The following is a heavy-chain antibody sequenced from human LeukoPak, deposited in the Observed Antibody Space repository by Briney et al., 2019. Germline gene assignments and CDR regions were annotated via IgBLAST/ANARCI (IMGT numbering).Heavy chain of an antibody. J-gene: IGHJ4*02. CDR3: ARYYYGSGRWYFDY. CDR2: INPNSGGT. Sequence: ASVKVSCKASGYTFTGYYMHWVRQAPGQGLEWMGWINPNSGGTNYAQKFQGRVTMTRDTSISTAYMELSRLRSDDTAVYYCARYYYGSGRWYFDYWGQGTLVTVSS. D-gene: IGHD3-10*01. V-gene: IGHV1-2*02. CDR1: GYTFTGYY.